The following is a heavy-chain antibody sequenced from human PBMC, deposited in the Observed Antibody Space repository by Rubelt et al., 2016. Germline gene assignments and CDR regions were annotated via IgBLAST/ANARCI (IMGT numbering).Heavy chain of an antibody. CDR2: FDPGDGQT. V-gene: IGHV1-24*01. Sequence: WMGGFDPGDGQTTYAQKFQGRVTMTADTSTGTAYMELSSLRSEDTALYYCATAQWELHRLYAFDIWGQGTMATVSS. CDR3: ATAQWELHRLYAFDI. J-gene: IGHJ3*02. D-gene: IGHD1-26*01.